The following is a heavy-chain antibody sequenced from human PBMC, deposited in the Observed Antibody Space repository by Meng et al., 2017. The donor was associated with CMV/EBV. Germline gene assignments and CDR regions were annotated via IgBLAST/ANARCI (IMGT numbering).Heavy chain of an antibody. CDR3: ARDPYYGSGSYYT. Sequence: SAGSVSSGSYYWSWIRQPPGKGLEWIGYIYYSGSTNYNPSLKSRVTISVDTSKNQFSLKLSSVTAADTAVYYCARDPYYGSGSYYTWGQGTLVTVSS. V-gene: IGHV4-61*01. J-gene: IGHJ5*02. D-gene: IGHD3-10*01. CDR2: IYYSGST. CDR1: AGSVSSGSYY.